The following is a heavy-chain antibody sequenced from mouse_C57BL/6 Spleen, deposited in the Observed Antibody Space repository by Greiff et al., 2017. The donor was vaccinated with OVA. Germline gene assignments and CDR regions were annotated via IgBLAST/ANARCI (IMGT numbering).Heavy chain of an antibody. CDR3: ARSPFITTVVPYFDY. J-gene: IGHJ2*01. CDR2: IDPSDSET. Sequence: QVQLQQPGAELVRPGSSVKLSCKASGYTFTSYWMHWVKQRPIQGLEWIGNIDPSDSETHYNQKFKDKATLTVDKSSSTAYMQLSSLTSEDSAVYYCARSPFITTVVPYFDYWGQGTTLTVPS. CDR1: GYTFTSYW. D-gene: IGHD1-1*01. V-gene: IGHV1-52*01.